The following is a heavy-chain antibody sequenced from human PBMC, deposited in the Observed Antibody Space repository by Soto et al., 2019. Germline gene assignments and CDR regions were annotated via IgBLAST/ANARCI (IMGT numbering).Heavy chain of an antibody. Sequence: ASVKVSCKASGGTFSSYAISWVRQAPGQGLEWMGGIIPIFGTANYAQKFQGRVTITADESTSTAYMELSSLRSEDIALYYCARYDSSGYFDYWGQATLVTVSS. CDR2: IIPIFGTA. V-gene: IGHV1-69*13. J-gene: IGHJ4*02. CDR1: GGTFSSYA. CDR3: ARYDSSGYFDY. D-gene: IGHD3-22*01.